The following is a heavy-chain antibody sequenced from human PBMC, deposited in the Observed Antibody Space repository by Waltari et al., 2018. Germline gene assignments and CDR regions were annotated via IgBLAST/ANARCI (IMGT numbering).Heavy chain of an antibody. CDR3: ARGTAFDI. J-gene: IGHJ3*02. D-gene: IGHD2-2*01. V-gene: IGHV3-48*01. CDR2: ISSSSMNI. Sequence: EVQLVESGGGLVQPGGSLRLSCAASGFIFSSYCMNWVRQVPGKGLELVSYISSSSMNIYYADSVKGRFTISRDNAKNSLYLQMNSLRAEDTAVYYCARGTAFDIWGQGTMVTVSS. CDR1: GFIFSSYC.